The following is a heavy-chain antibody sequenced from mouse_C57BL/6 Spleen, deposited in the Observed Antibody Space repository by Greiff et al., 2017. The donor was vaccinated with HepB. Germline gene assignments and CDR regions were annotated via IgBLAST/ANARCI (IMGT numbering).Heavy chain of an antibody. CDR3: ARERITTVVANFDY. CDR2: INPSNGGT. J-gene: IGHJ2*01. CDR1: GYTFTSYW. V-gene: IGHV1-53*01. Sequence: VQLQQSGTELVKPGASVKLSCKASGYTFTSYWMHWVKQRPGQGLEWIGNINPSNGGTNYNEKFKSKATLTVDKSSSTAYMQLSSLTSEDSAVYYCARERITTVVANFDYWGQSTTLTVSS. D-gene: IGHD1-1*01.